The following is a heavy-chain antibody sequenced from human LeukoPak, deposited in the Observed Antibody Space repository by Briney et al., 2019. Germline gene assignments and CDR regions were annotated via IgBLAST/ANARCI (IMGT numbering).Heavy chain of an antibody. CDR1: GDSIRSNNYY. CDR2: IYDTGST. V-gene: IGHV4-39*01. J-gene: IGHJ4*02. D-gene: IGHD3-3*01. Sequence: PSETLSLTCSVSGDSIRSNNYYWGWIRQPPGKGLEWIGSIYDTGSTFYNPSLKSRVIISVDTSKNQFSLKLSSVTAADTAVYYCQSRFLEWLLDYWGQGTLVTVSS. CDR3: QSRFLEWLLDY.